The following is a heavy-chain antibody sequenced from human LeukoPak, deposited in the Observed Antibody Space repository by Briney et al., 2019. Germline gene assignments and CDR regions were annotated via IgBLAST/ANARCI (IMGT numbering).Heavy chain of an antibody. CDR2: IYSGGST. Sequence: PGGSLRLSCAASGFTVNSNYMSWVRQAPGKGLEWVSVIYSGGSTLYADSVKGRFTISRDNSKNTLYLQMNSLRAEDTAVYYCAKDMSVWFGELLIDYWGQGTLVTVSS. J-gene: IGHJ4*02. CDR3: AKDMSVWFGELLIDY. D-gene: IGHD3-10*01. CDR1: GFTVNSNY. V-gene: IGHV3-53*01.